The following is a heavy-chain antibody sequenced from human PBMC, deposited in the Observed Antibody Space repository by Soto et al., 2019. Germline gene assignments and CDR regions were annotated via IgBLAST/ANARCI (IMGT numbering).Heavy chain of an antibody. CDR1: GFDFNRYS. D-gene: IGHD2-2*01. CDR3: TSSTSPDAY. CDR2: INSGSTSV. J-gene: IGHJ4*02. Sequence: EVQLVESGGGLVQPGGSLRLSCVASGFDFNRYSMNWIRQAPGKGLEWISYINSGSTSVFYADSVRGRFTISRDNAKNSLYLQMNSLRAEDTAVYYCTSSTSPDAYWGQGTLVTVSS. V-gene: IGHV3-48*04.